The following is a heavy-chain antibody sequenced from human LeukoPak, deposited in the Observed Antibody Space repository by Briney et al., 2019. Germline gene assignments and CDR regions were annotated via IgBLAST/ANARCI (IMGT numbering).Heavy chain of an antibody. D-gene: IGHD3-3*01. Sequence: PSETLSLTCAVYGGSFSGYYWSWIRQPPGKGLEWIGEINHSGSTNYNPPLKSRVAISVDTSKNQFSLKLSSVTAADTAVYYCARWITIWGQGTLVTVSS. CDR2: INHSGST. CDR1: GGSFSGYY. V-gene: IGHV4-34*01. CDR3: ARWITI. J-gene: IGHJ4*02.